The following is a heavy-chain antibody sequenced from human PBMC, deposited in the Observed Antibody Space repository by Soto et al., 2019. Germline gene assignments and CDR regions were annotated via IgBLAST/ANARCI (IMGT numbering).Heavy chain of an antibody. V-gene: IGHV3-48*01. CDR3: GSNASPVAY. D-gene: IGHD6-13*01. CDR1: GFIFNSDS. Sequence: EVQLVESGGGLVQPGGSLRLSCVASGFIFNSDSMNWVRQAPGKGLEWISYINSGSTSVFYADSGKGRFTISRDNAKNSLYLQMNSLRAEDTAVYYCGSNASPVAYWGQGTLVTVSS. CDR2: INSGSTSV. J-gene: IGHJ4*02.